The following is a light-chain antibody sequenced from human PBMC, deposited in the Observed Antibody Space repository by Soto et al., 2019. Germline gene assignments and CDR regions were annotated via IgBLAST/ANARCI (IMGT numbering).Light chain of an antibody. Sequence: DIQLTQSPSFLSTSVGDRVTIICRASQTIRTYLAWYQQKPGRAPKLLIYAASTLQTGVPSRFSGSGSGTEFTLTMSSLQPEDFATYYCQHLNSYPITFGQGTRLEIK. V-gene: IGKV1-9*01. CDR1: QTIRTY. J-gene: IGKJ5*01. CDR2: AAS. CDR3: QHLNSYPIT.